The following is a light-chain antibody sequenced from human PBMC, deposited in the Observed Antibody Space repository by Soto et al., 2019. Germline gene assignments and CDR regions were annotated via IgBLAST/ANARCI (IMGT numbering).Light chain of an antibody. Sequence: EIVMTQSPATLSVSPGEIATLSCRASQSVSSSYLAWYQQKPGQAPRLLIYGASNRATGIPDRFSGSGFGTDFTLTISRLEPEDFAVYYCQQYGSSPTFGGGTKVDIK. J-gene: IGKJ4*01. V-gene: IGKV3-20*01. CDR2: GAS. CDR3: QQYGSSPT. CDR1: QSVSSSY.